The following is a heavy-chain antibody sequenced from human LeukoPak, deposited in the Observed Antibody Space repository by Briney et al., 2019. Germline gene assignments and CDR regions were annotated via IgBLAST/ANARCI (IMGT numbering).Heavy chain of an antibody. Sequence: GASVKVSCKASGYRFTSYDMHWVRQAPGQGLERMGIINASGGSTSYAQRFQGRVAMTRDTSTTTVYMEVNSLTSEDTAVYFCARDGPTAAPFDYWGQGTLVTVSS. CDR3: ARDGPTAAPFDY. CDR1: GYRFTSYD. D-gene: IGHD2-2*01. J-gene: IGHJ4*02. V-gene: IGHV1-46*01. CDR2: INASGGST.